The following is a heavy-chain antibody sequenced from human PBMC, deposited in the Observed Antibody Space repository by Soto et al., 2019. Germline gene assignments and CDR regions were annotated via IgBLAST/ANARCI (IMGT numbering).Heavy chain of an antibody. D-gene: IGHD5-12*01. Sequence: EVQLLESGGGLVQPGGSLRLSCAASGFTFSSYAMNWVRQAPGKGLEWVSGISGSGSSTYYTDSVKGRFTISRDNSKNTLYLQMNSLRAEDTAVYYWAEGGEVVATTRSSFDYWGQGTLVTVSS. CDR1: GFTFSSYA. J-gene: IGHJ4*02. V-gene: IGHV3-23*01. CDR3: AEGGEVVATTRSSFDY. CDR2: ISGSGSST.